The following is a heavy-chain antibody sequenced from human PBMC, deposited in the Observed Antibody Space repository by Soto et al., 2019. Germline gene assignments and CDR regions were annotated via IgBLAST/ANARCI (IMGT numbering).Heavy chain of an antibody. Sequence: PGGSLRLSCAASGFTFSDYYMSWIRQAPGKGLEWVSYISSSSSYTNYADSVKGRFTISRDNAKNSLYLQMNSLRAEDTAVYYCEVAPGDYYYGMDVWGQGTTVTVSS. J-gene: IGHJ6*02. CDR3: EVAPGDYYYGMDV. CDR2: ISSSSSYT. CDR1: GFTFSDYY. D-gene: IGHD3-10*01. V-gene: IGHV3-11*06.